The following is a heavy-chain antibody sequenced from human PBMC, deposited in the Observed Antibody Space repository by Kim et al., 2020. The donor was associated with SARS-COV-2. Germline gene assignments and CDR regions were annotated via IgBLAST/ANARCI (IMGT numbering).Heavy chain of an antibody. Sequence: GSTRYAQKFEGGVTMTRDTSTSTVYMELSSLRSEDTAVYYCARGGWWLPYWGQGTLVTVSS. J-gene: IGHJ4*02. CDR2: GST. CDR3: ARGGWWLPY. D-gene: IGHD5-12*01. V-gene: IGHV1-46*01.